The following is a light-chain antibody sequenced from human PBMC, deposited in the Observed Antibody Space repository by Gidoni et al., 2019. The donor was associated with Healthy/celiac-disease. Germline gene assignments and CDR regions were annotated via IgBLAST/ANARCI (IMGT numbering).Light chain of an antibody. CDR1: QSVSSY. CDR3: QQRSNWPPEGYT. J-gene: IGKJ2*01. V-gene: IGKV3-11*01. Sequence: EIVWTQSPATLSLSPGKRANLSCRASQSVSSYLAWYQQKPGQAPRLLIYAASNRATGIPARFSGSGSGTEFTLTISSLEPEDFAVYYCQQRSNWPPEGYTFGQXTKLEIK. CDR2: AAS.